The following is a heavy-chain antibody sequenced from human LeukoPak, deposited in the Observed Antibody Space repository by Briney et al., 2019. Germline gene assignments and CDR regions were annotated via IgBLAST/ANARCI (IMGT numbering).Heavy chain of an antibody. CDR3: ARGQAGYSSSWSDGWFDP. CDR1: GGTFSSYA. Sequence: ASVKVSCKASGGTFSSYAISWVRQAPGQGLEWMGGIIPIFGTANYAQKFQGRVTITTDESTSTAYMELSSLRSEDTAVYYCARGQAGYSSSWSDGWFDPWGQGTLVTVSS. D-gene: IGHD6-13*01. V-gene: IGHV1-69*05. CDR2: IIPIFGTA. J-gene: IGHJ5*02.